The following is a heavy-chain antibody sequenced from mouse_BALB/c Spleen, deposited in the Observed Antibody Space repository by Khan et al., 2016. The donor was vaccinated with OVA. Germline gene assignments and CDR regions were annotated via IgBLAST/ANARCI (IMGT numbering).Heavy chain of an antibody. CDR1: GYTFTDYY. CDR3: ARRNYFGYTFAY. Sequence: QVQLQQSGAELARPGASVKLSCKASGYTFTDYYINWVKQRTGQGLEWIGEISPGSGDTYYNERFKGKATLTADKSSSTAYMQLTRLTSEASAVYFCARRNYFGYTFAYWGQGTLVTVSA. J-gene: IGHJ3*01. V-gene: IGHV1-77*01. D-gene: IGHD1-2*01. CDR2: ISPGSGDT.